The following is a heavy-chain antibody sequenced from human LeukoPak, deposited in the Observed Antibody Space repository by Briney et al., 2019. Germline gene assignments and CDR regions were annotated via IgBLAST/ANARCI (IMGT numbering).Heavy chain of an antibody. CDR2: INGNGGGS. CDR3: AKDRDGDYFYYFDY. V-gene: IGHV3-23*01. CDR1: GFTFSDYA. J-gene: IGHJ4*02. D-gene: IGHD4-17*01. Sequence: GGSLRLSCAASGFTFSDYAMSWVRQAPAKGLEWVSSINGNGGGSYYIDSVKGRFTVSRDNAKNSLYLQMNSLRAEDTALYYCAKDRDGDYFYYFDYWGQGTLVTVSS.